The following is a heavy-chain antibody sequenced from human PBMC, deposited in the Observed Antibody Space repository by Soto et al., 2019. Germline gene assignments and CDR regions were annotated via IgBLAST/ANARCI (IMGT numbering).Heavy chain of an antibody. D-gene: IGHD1-1*01. CDR1: GASISGFY. V-gene: IGHV4-4*07. J-gene: IGHJ5*02. CDR2: IYATGTT. CDR3: GREGTKTLGDGSAP. Sequence: SETLSLTCTVSGASISGFYWSWIRKSAGKGLEWIGRIYATGTTDYNPSLKSRVMMSVDTSKKQFSLKLRSVTAADTAVYYWGREGTKTLGDGSAPWGQGFSVTVSS.